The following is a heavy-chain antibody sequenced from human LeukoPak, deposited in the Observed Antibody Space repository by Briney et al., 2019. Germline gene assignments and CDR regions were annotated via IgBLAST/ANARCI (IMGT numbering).Heavy chain of an antibody. CDR3: ARAGYSSSWRIGDFDY. Sequence: PGGSLRLSCAASGFTFSSYGIHWVRQAPGKGLEWVAVIWYDGSNKYYADSVKGRFTISRDNSKNTLYLQMNSLRAEDTAVYYCARAGYSSSWRIGDFDYWGQGTLVTVSS. CDR2: IWYDGSNK. V-gene: IGHV3-30*19. J-gene: IGHJ4*02. CDR1: GFTFSSYG. D-gene: IGHD6-13*01.